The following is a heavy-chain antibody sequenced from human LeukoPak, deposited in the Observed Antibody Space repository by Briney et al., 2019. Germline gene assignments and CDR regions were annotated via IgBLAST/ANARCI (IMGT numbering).Heavy chain of an antibody. CDR2: ISSSTSHI. D-gene: IGHD2-15*01. CDR1: GFTFSTYS. Sequence: GGSLRVSCVASGFTFSTYSMNWVRQAPGKGLEWVSLISSSTSHIYYADSVKGRFTISRDNAKNSLYLQMNSLRVEATAVYYCASDRGVIAATQYFDCWGPGTLVTVSS. J-gene: IGHJ4*02. V-gene: IGHV3-21*01. CDR3: ASDRGVIAATQYFDC.